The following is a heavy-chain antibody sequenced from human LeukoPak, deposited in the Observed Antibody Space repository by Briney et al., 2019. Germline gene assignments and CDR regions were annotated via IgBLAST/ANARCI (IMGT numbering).Heavy chain of an antibody. CDR3: ARENYGDYVTWFDP. CDR2: IYTSGST. D-gene: IGHD4-17*01. Sequence: PSETLSLTCTVSGGSISSYYWSWIRQPARKGLEWIGRIYTSGSTNYNPSLKSRVTMSVDKSKNQFSLKLSSVTAADTAVYYCARENYGDYVTWFDPWGQGTLVTVSS. V-gene: IGHV4-4*07. CDR1: GGSISSYY. J-gene: IGHJ5*02.